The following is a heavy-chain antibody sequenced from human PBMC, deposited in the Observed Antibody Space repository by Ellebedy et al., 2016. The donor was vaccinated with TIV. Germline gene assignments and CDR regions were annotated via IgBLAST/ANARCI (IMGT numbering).Heavy chain of an antibody. Sequence: GESLKISCAASGFTFSSYAMSWVRQAPGKGLEWVSTIIHTGSRTYYADSVEGRFTISRDNTKKTLYLQMNSLRAEDTAIYYCAKGRGGGSDSSAPRYYFDYWGLGTLVTVSS. J-gene: IGHJ4*02. D-gene: IGHD3-22*01. V-gene: IGHV3-23*01. CDR1: GFTFSSYA. CDR3: AKGRGGGSDSSAPRYYFDY. CDR2: IIHTGSRT.